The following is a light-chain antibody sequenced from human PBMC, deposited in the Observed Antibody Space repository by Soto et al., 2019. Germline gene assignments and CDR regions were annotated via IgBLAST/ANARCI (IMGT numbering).Light chain of an antibody. V-gene: IGLV6-57*01. CDR1: SGSIASNF. J-gene: IGLJ3*02. Sequence: NFMLTQPHSVSESPGKTVSISCTRSSGSIASNFVQWYQQRPGSSPTTVIYEDTRRPSGVPDRFSGSIDSSSNSASLTISGLRTEDEADYYYQSSDSSIQVFGGGTKLTVL. CDR2: EDT. CDR3: QSSDSSIQV.